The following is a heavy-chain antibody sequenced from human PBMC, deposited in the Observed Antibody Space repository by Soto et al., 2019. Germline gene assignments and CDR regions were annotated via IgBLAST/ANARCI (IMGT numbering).Heavy chain of an antibody. CDR1: GYTSSSHG. J-gene: IGHJ4*02. CDR2: ISGYNGDT. CDR3: ARAPQTVAGAGIWY. D-gene: IGHD6-13*01. V-gene: IGHV1-18*04. Sequence: ASLKVSCKXSGYTSSSHGISWVRQAPGQGLEWMGWISGYNGDTNYAQKIQGRVTMTTDTSTNTAYMELRSLRSDDTTVYYCARAPQTVAGAGIWYWGQGTLVTVSS.